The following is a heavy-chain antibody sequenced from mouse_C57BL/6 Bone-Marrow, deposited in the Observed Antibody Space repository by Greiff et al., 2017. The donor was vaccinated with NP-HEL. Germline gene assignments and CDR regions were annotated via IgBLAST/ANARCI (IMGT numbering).Heavy chain of an antibody. CDR2: IDPNSGGT. CDR1: GYTFTSYW. Sequence: QVQLKQPGAELVKPGASVKLSCKASGYTFTSYWMHWVKQRPGRGLEWIGRIDPNSGGTKYNEKFKSKATLTVDKPSSTAYMQISSLTSEDSAVXYCARAATYYNLDYWGQGTTLTVSS. V-gene: IGHV1-72*01. CDR3: ARAATYYNLDY. J-gene: IGHJ2*01. D-gene: IGHD1-1*01.